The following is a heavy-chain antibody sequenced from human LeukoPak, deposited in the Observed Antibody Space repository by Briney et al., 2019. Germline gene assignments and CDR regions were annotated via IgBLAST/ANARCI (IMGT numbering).Heavy chain of an antibody. J-gene: IGHJ4*02. CDR1: GYSFTSFG. CDR2: ISAYNGHT. D-gene: IGHD1-26*01. V-gene: IGHV1-18*01. CDR3: ARDQVVGATAGTFDY. Sequence: EASVKVSCKASGYSFTSFGISGVRQAPGQGLEWMGWISAYNGHTKSAEKLQGRVTMTTDTSTNTAYMELTSLRSDDTAVYYRARDQVVGATAGTFDYWGQGTLVTVSS.